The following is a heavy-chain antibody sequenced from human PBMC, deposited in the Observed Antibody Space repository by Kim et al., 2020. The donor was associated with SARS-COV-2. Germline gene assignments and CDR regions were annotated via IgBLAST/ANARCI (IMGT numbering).Heavy chain of an antibody. CDR2: INPNSGGT. D-gene: IGHD5-12*01. CDR1: GYTFTGYY. V-gene: IGHV1-2*06. CDR3: ARDHGGYDSNYYYYYYMDV. Sequence: ASVKVSCKVSGYTFTGYYMHWVRQAPGQGLEWMGRINPNSGGTNYAQKFQGRVTMTRDTSISTAYMELSRLRSDDTAVYYCARDHGGYDSNYYYYYYMDVWGKGTTVTVSS. J-gene: IGHJ6*03.